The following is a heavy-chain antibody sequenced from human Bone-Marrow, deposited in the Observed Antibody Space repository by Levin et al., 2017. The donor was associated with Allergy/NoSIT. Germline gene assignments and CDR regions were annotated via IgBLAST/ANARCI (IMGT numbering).Heavy chain of an antibody. Sequence: GASVKVSCEASGYTFTDYVMNWVRQAPGQGLEWVGWINTITGNPTNDQGFAGRFVLSLDTSVSTAYLQISILKADDTAMYYCARGTRTGDGDAFDIWGQGTMVTVSS. V-gene: IGHV7-4-1*02. CDR3: ARGTRTGDGDAFDI. J-gene: IGHJ3*02. CDR2: INTITGNP. D-gene: IGHD7-27*01. CDR1: GYTFTDYV.